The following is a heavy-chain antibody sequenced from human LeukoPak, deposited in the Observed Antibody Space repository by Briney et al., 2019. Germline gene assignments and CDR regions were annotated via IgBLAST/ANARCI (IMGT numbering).Heavy chain of an antibody. CDR2: IKQDGTVQ. Sequence: GGSLRLSCAASGFALSAYWMNWVRQAPGKGLQWLANIKQDGTVQHYVDSVKGRFTISRDNAKNSLFPQMNSLRAEDTALYYCARDYTATGAMDVWGQGTTVTVSS. J-gene: IGHJ6*02. CDR1: GFALSAYW. V-gene: IGHV3-7*01. CDR3: ARDYTATGAMDV. D-gene: IGHD2-21*02.